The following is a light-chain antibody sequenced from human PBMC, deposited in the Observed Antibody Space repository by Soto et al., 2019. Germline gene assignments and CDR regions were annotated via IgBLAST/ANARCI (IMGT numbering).Light chain of an antibody. CDR2: GNS. J-gene: IGLJ2*01. Sequence: QSVLTQPPSVSGARGQRVTISCTGSSSNIGANYDVHWYQQLPGTAPKLIIYGNSNRPSGVPDRFSGSRSGTSASLAITGLQAEDAADYYCQSYDNRLSGSVVFGGGTKLTVL. CDR3: QSYDNRLSGSVV. V-gene: IGLV1-40*01. CDR1: SSNIGANYD.